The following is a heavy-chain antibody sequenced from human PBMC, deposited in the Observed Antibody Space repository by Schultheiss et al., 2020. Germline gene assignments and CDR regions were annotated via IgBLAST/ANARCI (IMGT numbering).Heavy chain of an antibody. CDR2: INTDGIST. D-gene: IGHD3-22*01. J-gene: IGHJ4*02. CDR3: TTEVFYDSSGYTY. CDR1: GFIFEDYG. Sequence: GGSLRLSCAASGFIFEDYGMHWVRQAPGKGLMWVSRINTDGISTSYADSVKGRFTISRDNAKNTLYLQMNSLKTEDTAVYYCTTEVFYDSSGYTYWGQGTLVTVSS. V-gene: IGHV3-74*01.